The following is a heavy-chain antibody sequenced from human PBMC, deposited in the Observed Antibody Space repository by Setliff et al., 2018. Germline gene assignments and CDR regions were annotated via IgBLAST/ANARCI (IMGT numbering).Heavy chain of an antibody. Sequence: ASVKVSCKASGYTFTDYAMHWVRQAPEQRLEWMGWINPGNGNTKYSQKFQGRVTITRDTSASTAYMELSSLRSEDTAVYYCARDKGYDSSGYYFYYYYYMDVWGKGTTVTVS. V-gene: IGHV1-3*01. D-gene: IGHD3-22*01. CDR2: INPGNGNT. CDR1: GYTFTDYA. J-gene: IGHJ6*03. CDR3: ARDKGYDSSGYYFYYYYYMDV.